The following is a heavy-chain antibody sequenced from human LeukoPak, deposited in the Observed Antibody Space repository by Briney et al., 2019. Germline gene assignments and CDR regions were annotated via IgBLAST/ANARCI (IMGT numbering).Heavy chain of an antibody. CDR3: ARDDYGSGSYYADYYGMDV. CDR1: GFTFSSYE. D-gene: IGHD3-10*01. Sequence: PGGSLRLSCAASGFTFSSYEMNWVRQAPGKGLEWVSHISSSGSTIYYADSVKGRFTISRDNAKNSLYLQMNSLRAEDTAVYYCARDDYGSGSYYADYYGMDVWGQGTTVTVSS. CDR2: ISSSGSTI. V-gene: IGHV3-48*03. J-gene: IGHJ6*02.